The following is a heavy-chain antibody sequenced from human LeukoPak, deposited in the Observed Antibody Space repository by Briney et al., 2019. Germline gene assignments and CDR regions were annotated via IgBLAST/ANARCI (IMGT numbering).Heavy chain of an antibody. V-gene: IGHV3-30*18. CDR3: AKSAVAGLYYFDY. CDR2: ISYDGSNK. D-gene: IGHD6-19*01. Sequence: GRSLRLSCAASGFTFSSYGMHWVRQAPGKGLEWVAVISYDGSNKYYADSVKGRFTISRDNSKNTLYLQMNSLRAEDTAVCYCAKSAVAGLYYFDYWGQGTLVTVSS. J-gene: IGHJ4*02. CDR1: GFTFSSYG.